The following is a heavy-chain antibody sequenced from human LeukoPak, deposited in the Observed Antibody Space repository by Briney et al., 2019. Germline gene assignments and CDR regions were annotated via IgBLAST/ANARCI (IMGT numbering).Heavy chain of an antibody. J-gene: IGHJ3*02. CDR1: GFTVSSNY. D-gene: IGHD4-17*01. CDR2: IYSGGST. V-gene: IGHV3-66*01. Sequence: GGSLRLSCAASGFTVSSNYMSWVRQAPGKGLEWVSVIYSGGSTYYADSVKGRFTISRDNSKNTLYLQMNSLRGEDTAIYYCARTVRGDGDYERQTSAALDTWGQGTMVTVFS. CDR3: ARTVRGDGDYERQTSAALDT.